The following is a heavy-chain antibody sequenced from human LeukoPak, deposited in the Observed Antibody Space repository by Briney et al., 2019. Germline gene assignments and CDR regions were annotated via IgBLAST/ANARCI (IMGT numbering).Heavy chain of an antibody. Sequence: SETLSLTCTVSGGSISSYYWSWIRQPPGKGLEWIGHIYYSGSTNYNPSLKSRVTISVDTSKNQFSLKLSSVTAADTAVYYCARSLRLRDPVAGFRADAFDIWGQGTMVTVSS. D-gene: IGHD6-19*01. CDR2: IYYSGST. CDR3: ARSLRLRDPVAGFRADAFDI. J-gene: IGHJ3*02. CDR1: GGSISSYY. V-gene: IGHV4-59*08.